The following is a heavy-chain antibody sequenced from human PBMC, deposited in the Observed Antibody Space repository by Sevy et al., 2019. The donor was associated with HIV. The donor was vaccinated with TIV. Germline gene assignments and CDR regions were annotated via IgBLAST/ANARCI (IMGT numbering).Heavy chain of an antibody. V-gene: IGHV3-30*18. CDR3: AKDLTVVIISGAFDI. D-gene: IGHD3-3*01. J-gene: IGHJ3*02. CDR1: GFTFSSYG. Sequence: GGSLRLSCAASGFTFSSYGMHWVRQAPGKGLEWVAVISYDGSNKYYADSVKGRFTISRDNSKNTLYLQMNSLRAEDTAEYYCAKDLTVVIISGAFDIWGQGTMVTVSS. CDR2: ISYDGSNK.